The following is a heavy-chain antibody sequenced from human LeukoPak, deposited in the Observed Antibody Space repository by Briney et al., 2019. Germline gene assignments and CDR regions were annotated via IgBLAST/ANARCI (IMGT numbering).Heavy chain of an antibody. V-gene: IGHV4-59*08. CDR3: ARRLRQNLFDP. CDR2: IYYSGSS. D-gene: IGHD4-17*01. CDR1: GVSISSDY. Sequence: SETLSLTCTVSGVSISSDYWSWIRLPPEKGLEWIGYIYYSGSSNYNPSLKSRVTISVDTSKNQFSLKLTSVTAADTAVYYCARRLRQNLFDPWGQGTLVTVSS. J-gene: IGHJ5*02.